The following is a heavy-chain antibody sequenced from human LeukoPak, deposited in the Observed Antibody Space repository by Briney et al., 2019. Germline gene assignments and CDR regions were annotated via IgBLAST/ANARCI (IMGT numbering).Heavy chain of an antibody. D-gene: IGHD3-3*01. Sequence: ASVKVSCKASGYTFTSYGISWVRQAPGQGLEWMGWISAYNGNTNYAQKLQGRVTMTTDTSTSTAYMELRSLRSDDTAVYYRARDVLEWPHYYFDYWGQGTLVTVSS. J-gene: IGHJ4*02. CDR2: ISAYNGNT. CDR3: ARDVLEWPHYYFDY. CDR1: GYTFTSYG. V-gene: IGHV1-18*01.